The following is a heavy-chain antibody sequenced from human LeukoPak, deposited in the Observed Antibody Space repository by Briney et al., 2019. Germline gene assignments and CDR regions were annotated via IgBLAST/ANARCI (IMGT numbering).Heavy chain of an antibody. V-gene: IGHV1-18*01. CDR1: GYTFTSYG. CDR2: ISAYNGNT. J-gene: IGHJ6*03. D-gene: IGHD2-2*01. Sequence: ASVKVSCKASGYTFTSYGISWVRQAPGQGLEWMGWISAYNGNTNYAQKLQGRVTMTTDTSTSTAYMELRSLRSDDTAVYYCARVVVVPAASPSTGYYYYMDVWGKGTTVTVSS. CDR3: ARVVVVPAASPSTGYYYYMDV.